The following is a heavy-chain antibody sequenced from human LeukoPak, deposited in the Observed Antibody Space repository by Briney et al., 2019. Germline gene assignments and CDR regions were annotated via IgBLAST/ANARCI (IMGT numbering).Heavy chain of an antibody. CDR3: ARRNDFWSGYPGDFDY. CDR1: GGSFSGYY. CDR2: INHSGST. D-gene: IGHD3-3*01. Sequence: SETLSLTCAVYGGSFSGYYWSWIRQPPGKGLEWIGEINHSGSTNYNPSLKSRVTISVDTSKNQFSLKLSSVTAADTAVYYCARRNDFWSGYPGDFDYWGQGTLVTVSS. J-gene: IGHJ4*02. V-gene: IGHV4-34*01.